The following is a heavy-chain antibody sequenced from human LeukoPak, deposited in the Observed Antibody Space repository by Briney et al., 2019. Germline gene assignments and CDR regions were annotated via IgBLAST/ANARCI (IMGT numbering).Heavy chain of an antibody. J-gene: IGHJ4*02. Sequence: SETLSLTCTVSGGSISSSSYYWGWIRQPPGKGLEWIGEIYHSGSTNYNPSLKSRVTISVDKSKNQFSLKLSSVTAADTAVYYCARVSGSYYSVDYWGQGTLVTVSS. CDR2: IYHSGST. CDR1: GGSISSSSYY. CDR3: ARVSGSYYSVDY. V-gene: IGHV4-39*07. D-gene: IGHD1-26*01.